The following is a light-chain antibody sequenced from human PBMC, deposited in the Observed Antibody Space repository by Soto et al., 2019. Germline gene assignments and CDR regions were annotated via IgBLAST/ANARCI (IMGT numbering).Light chain of an antibody. CDR2: AAS. CDR3: QQPISFTIT. CDR1: QDISGW. Sequence: DIQMTQSPSFVSASIGDRFTITGRASQDISGWLAWYQQKQGKAPKLLIYAASSLQSGVPSRLRGSGSGTDLSITIRSMKHEDFETYYCQQPISFTITFGQGTRLEIK. V-gene: IGKV1D-12*01. J-gene: IGKJ5*01.